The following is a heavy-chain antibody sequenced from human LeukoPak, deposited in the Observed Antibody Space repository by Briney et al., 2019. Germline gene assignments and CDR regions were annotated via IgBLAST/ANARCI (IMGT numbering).Heavy chain of an antibody. Sequence: PGGSLRLSCAASGFTFSSYEMNWVRQAPGKGLEWVSYISSSGSTIYYADSVKGRFTISRDNAKNSLYLQMNSRRAEDTAVYYCAGELGIAVADYYYGMDVWGQGTTVTVSS. J-gene: IGHJ6*02. CDR2: ISSSGSTI. CDR3: AGELGIAVADYYYGMDV. D-gene: IGHD6-19*01. V-gene: IGHV3-48*03. CDR1: GFTFSSYE.